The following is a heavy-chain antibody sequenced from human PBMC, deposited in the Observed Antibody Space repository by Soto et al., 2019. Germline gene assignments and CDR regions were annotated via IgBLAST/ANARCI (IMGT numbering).Heavy chain of an antibody. Sequence: SETLSLTCALYGGSFSGYYWSWIRQPPGKGLEWIGEINHSGSTNYNTSLKSRVTISVDTSKNQFSLKLSSVTAADTAVYYCARSPGPYCSSTSCYSPSGIERITGTRRRYYFDYWGQGTLVTVSS. CDR1: GGSFSGYY. V-gene: IGHV4-34*01. CDR3: ARSPGPYCSSTSCYSPSGIERITGTRRRYYFDY. CDR2: INHSGST. J-gene: IGHJ4*02. D-gene: IGHD2-2*02.